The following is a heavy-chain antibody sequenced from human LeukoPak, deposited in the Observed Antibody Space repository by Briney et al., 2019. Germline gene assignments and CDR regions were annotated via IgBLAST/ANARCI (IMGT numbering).Heavy chain of an antibody. D-gene: IGHD6-6*01. CDR1: GYTFTGYY. V-gene: IGHV1-2*02. J-gene: IGHJ3*02. CDR3: AKSLGIAALGKNAFDI. Sequence: ASVKVSCKASGYTFTGYYMHWVRQAPGQGLEWMGWINPNSGGTNYAQKFQGRVTMTRDTSISTAYMELSRLRSDDTAVYYCAKSLGIAALGKNAFDIWGQGTMVTVSS. CDR2: INPNSGGT.